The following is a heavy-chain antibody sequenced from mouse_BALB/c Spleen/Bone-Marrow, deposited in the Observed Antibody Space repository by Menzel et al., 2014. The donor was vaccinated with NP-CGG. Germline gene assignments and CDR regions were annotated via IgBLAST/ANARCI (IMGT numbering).Heavy chain of an antibody. Sequence: VQLQQSGAELVRPGVSVKISCKGSGYTFXDYAMYWVKQSHAKSLEWIGIISTYYGDASYNQKFKGMATMTVDKSSSTAYMELARLTSEDSAIYYCAREAGPWYFDVWGAGTTVTVSS. CDR3: AREAGPWYFDV. J-gene: IGHJ1*01. V-gene: IGHV1S137*01. CDR1: GYTFXDYA. CDR2: ISTYYGDA.